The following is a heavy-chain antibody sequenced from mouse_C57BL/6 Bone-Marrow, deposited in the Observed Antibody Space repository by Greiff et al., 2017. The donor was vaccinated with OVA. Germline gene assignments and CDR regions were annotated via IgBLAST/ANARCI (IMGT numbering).Heavy chain of an antibody. V-gene: IGHV1-76*01. CDR2: IYPGTGST. CDR3: ARGGITAYALDD. J-gene: IGHJ4*01. Sequence: QVHVKQSGAELVRPGTSVKLSCTTSGYIFTSYWIHWVKQRSGQGLECIARIYPGTGSTYYNEKFKGKATLTADKSSSTAYMQLSSLKSEDSAVYVGARGGITAYALDDWGQGTTVTVSS. CDR1: GYIFTSYW. D-gene: IGHD1-1*01.